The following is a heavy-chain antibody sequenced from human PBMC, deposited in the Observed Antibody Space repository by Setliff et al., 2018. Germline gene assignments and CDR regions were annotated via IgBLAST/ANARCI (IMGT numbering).Heavy chain of an antibody. D-gene: IGHD3-22*01. J-gene: IGHJ6*02. CDR1: GGTFSSYA. Sequence: SVKVSCKASGGTFSSYAISWVRQAPGQGLEWMGGIIPIFGTANYAQKFQGRVTITTDESTSTAYMELSSLTSEDTAVYYCASGPAHYVSSGLYGPDYHYCGLDVWGQGTTVTVSS. CDR2: IIPIFGTA. CDR3: ASGPAHYVSSGLYGPDYHYCGLDV. V-gene: IGHV1-69*05.